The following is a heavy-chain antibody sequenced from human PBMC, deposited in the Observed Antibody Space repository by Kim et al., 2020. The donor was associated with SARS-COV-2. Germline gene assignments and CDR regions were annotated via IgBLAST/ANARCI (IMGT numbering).Heavy chain of an antibody. CDR1: GFTLNNAW. CDR3: IPTASYWTDF. Sequence: GGSLRLSCAASGFTLNNAWMNWVRQAPGKALEWIGRIGRKTDGGTTDYAAPVKGRFTILRDDSKNTLYLEMNSLRTEDTAVYYCIPTASYWTDFWGQGTL. D-gene: IGHD3-10*01. J-gene: IGHJ4*02. V-gene: IGHV3-15*04. CDR2: IGRKTDGGTT.